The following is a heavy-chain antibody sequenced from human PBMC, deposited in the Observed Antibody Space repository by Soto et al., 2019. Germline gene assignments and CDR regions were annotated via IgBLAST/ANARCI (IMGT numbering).Heavy chain of an antibody. Sequence: QVQLQESGPGLVKPSQTLSLTCTVSGGSISSGDYYWSWIRQPPGKGLEWIGYIYYSGSTYYNPSLKSRVTISVDTSKNQFPLKLSSVTAADTAVYYCARERAGYSSSWSYYYYGMDVWGQGTTVTVSS. J-gene: IGHJ6*02. CDR3: ARERAGYSSSWSYYYYGMDV. CDR1: GGSISSGDYY. V-gene: IGHV4-30-4*01. CDR2: IYYSGST. D-gene: IGHD6-13*01.